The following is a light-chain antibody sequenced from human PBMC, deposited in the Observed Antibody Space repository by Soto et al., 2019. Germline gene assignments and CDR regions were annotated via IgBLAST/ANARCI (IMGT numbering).Light chain of an antibody. CDR1: QTISSY. V-gene: IGKV1-39*01. CDR3: QQSFRTPWT. J-gene: IGKJ1*01. CDR2: AAS. Sequence: DIQMTQSPSSLSASVGDRVTITCRASQTISSYLNWYQQKPGKAPKLLIYAASSLQSGVPSRFSGSGSGTDFTFTISSLQPEDFVTYYCQQSFRTPWTFGQGTKVEVK.